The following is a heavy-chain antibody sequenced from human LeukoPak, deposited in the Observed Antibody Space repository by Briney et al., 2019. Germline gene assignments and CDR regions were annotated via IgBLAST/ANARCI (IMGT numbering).Heavy chain of an antibody. D-gene: IGHD6-13*01. V-gene: IGHV1-8*01. J-gene: IGHJ5*02. CDR3: ASLRRYSKTWDHDS. Sequence: ASVKVSCKASGYTFSTSTISWVRQAAGQGLEWMGWINPKNGKTSYAQKFQDRVTMTENTSTSTAYMELRSLRSDDTAIYYCASLRRYSKTWDHDSWGQGTLVTVSS. CDR1: GYTFSTST. CDR2: INPKNGKT.